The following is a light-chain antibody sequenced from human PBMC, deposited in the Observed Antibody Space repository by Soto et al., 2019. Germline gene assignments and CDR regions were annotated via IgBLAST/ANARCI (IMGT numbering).Light chain of an antibody. V-gene: IGKV3-20*01. CDR3: QQYGSSPYT. J-gene: IGKJ2*01. CDR2: GAS. CDR1: QSVRNNY. Sequence: EILLTQSPGTLSLSPGERATLSCRASQSVRNNYVAWYQQKPGQAPRLFIHGASGRATGIPERFSGSGSGTDFTLTSSRLAPEDFAVYYCQQYGSSPYTFGQGTKLEI.